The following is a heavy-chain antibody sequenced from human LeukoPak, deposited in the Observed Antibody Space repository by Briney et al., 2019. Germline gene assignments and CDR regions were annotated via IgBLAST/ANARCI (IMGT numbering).Heavy chain of an antibody. CDR3: ARDVPYSSSWYDY. CDR1: GFTFSSYW. J-gene: IGHJ4*02. CDR2: IKQDGSEK. V-gene: IGHV3-7*01. Sequence: GGSLRLSCAASGFTFSSYWMSWVRQAPGKGLEWVANIKQDGSEKYYVDSVKGRFTISRDNAKNSLYLQMNSLRAEDTAVYYCARDVPYSSSWYDYWGQGTLVTVSS. D-gene: IGHD6-13*01.